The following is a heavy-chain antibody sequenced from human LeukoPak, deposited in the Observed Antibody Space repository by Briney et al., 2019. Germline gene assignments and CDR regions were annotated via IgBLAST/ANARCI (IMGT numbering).Heavy chain of an antibody. CDR1: GYTFTGYY. Sequence: ASVKVSCKASGYTFTGYYMHWVRQAPGQGLEWMGWINPNSGGTNYAQKFQGWVTMTRDTPISTAYMELSRLRSDDTAVYYCAVSMVRGVITFDYWGQGTLVTVSS. CDR3: AVSMVRGVITFDY. V-gene: IGHV1-2*04. D-gene: IGHD3-10*01. J-gene: IGHJ4*02. CDR2: INPNSGGT.